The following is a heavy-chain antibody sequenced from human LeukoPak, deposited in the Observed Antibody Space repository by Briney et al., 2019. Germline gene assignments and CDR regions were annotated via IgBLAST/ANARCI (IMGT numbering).Heavy chain of an antibody. V-gene: IGHV3-30*04. J-gene: IGHJ6*03. Sequence: GGSLRLSCAASGFTFSSYPMHWVRQAPGKGLEWVALISYDGSNKYFADSVKGRFTISRDNAKNSLYLQMNSLRAEDTALYYCARDVRGPTVATITRGYYYYYYMDVWGKGTTVTISS. D-gene: IGHD5-12*01. CDR1: GFTFSSYP. CDR2: ISYDGSNK. CDR3: ARDVRGPTVATITRGYYYYYYMDV.